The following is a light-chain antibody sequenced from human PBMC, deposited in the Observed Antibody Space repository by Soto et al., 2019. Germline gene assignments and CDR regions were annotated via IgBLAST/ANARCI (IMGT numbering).Light chain of an antibody. CDR2: DAS. J-gene: IGKJ1*01. Sequence: EIVLTQSPGTLSLSPGERATLSCGASQSVSRNYLAWYQQKPGLAPSLLIYDASSRATGIPDRFSGSGSGTDFTLTISRLEPEDSAVYFCQQYGTSPTFGQGTKVEIK. CDR3: QQYGTSPT. V-gene: IGKV3D-20*01. CDR1: QSVSRNY.